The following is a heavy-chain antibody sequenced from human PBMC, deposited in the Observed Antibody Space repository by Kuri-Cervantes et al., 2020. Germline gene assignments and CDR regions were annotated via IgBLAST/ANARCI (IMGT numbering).Heavy chain of an antibody. CDR2: IYWDDDK. D-gene: IGHD5-12*01. Sequence: SAPTLVKPTQTLTLTCTFSGFSLSTSGVGVGWIRQPPGKALEWLAHIYWDDDKRYSPSLKSRLTITKDTFKNQVVLTMTNMDPVDTATYYCTHYSGYEGFDYWGQGTLVTVSS. V-gene: IGHV2-5*02. CDR1: GFSLSTSGVG. CDR3: THYSGYEGFDY. J-gene: IGHJ4*02.